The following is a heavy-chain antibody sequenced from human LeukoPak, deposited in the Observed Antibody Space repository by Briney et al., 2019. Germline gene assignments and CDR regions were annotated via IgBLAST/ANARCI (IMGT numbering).Heavy chain of an antibody. CDR2: ISGGGDNT. CDR1: GLTFSSYA. J-gene: IGHJ5*02. V-gene: IGHV3-23*01. CDR3: ARDKRLGYCRSTSCYASWYDP. Sequence: GGSLRLSCAASGLTFSSYAMSWVRQSPGKGLEWVSTISGGGDNTYYADSVKGRFTISRDNSKNTLYLQMNSLRTEDTALYYFARDKRLGYCRSTSCYASWYDPWGQGTLVTVSS. D-gene: IGHD2-2*01.